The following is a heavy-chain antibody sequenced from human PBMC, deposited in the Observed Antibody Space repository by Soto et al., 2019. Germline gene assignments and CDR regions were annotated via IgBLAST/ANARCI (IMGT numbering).Heavy chain of an antibody. CDR1: GGSFSGYY. CDR3: ARGQILTGYYSRGGPPAPGTRFDY. J-gene: IGHJ4*02. D-gene: IGHD3-9*01. V-gene: IGHV4-34*01. CDR2: INHSGST. Sequence: SETLSLTCAVYGGSFSGYYWSWIRQPPGKGLEWIGEINHSGSTNYNPSLKSRVTISVDTSKNQFSLKLSSVTAADTAVYYCARGQILTGYYSRGGPPAPGTRFDYWGQGTLVTVSS.